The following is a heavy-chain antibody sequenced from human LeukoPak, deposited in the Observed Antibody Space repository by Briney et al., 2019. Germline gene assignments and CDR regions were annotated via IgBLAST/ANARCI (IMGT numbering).Heavy chain of an antibody. CDR1: GFTFSSYW. J-gene: IGHJ4*02. Sequence: PGGSLRLSCAASGFTFSSYWMSWVRQAPGKGLEWVANIKQDGSEKYYVDSVKGRFTISRDNAKNSLYLQMNSLRAEDTAVYYCARDMDYYDSSGYSYWGQGTLVTVSS. V-gene: IGHV3-7*01. CDR3: ARDMDYYDSSGYSY. D-gene: IGHD3-22*01. CDR2: IKQDGSEK.